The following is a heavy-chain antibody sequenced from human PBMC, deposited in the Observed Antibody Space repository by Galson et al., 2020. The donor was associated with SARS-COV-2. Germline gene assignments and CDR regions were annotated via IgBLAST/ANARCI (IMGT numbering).Heavy chain of an antibody. D-gene: IGHD2-15*01. CDR1: GGSFSGHY. V-gene: IGHV4-34*01. J-gene: IGHJ4*02. Sequence: SQASETLSLTCAVYGGSFSGHYWNWIRQSPGTGLQWIGEISHSGSTNYISSLKNRVTMSVDRSTNQFSLRLRSVTAADTAVYYCLRASRPPVVSVFIGGPNNFDYWSQGTLVTVSS. CDR2: ISHSGST. CDR3: LRASRPPVVSVFIGGPNNFDY.